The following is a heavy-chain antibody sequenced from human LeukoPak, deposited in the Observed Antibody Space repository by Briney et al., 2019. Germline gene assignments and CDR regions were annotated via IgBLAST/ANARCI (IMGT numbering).Heavy chain of an antibody. D-gene: IGHD5-12*01. CDR1: GGSISSSSYY. Sequence: SETLSLTCTVSGGSISSSSYYWGWIRQPPGKGLEWIGSIYYSGSTYYNPSLKSRVTISVDTSKSQFSLKLSSVTAADTAVYYCARKKVATSNNWFDPWGQGTLVTVSS. V-gene: IGHV4-39*01. J-gene: IGHJ5*02. CDR3: ARKKVATSNNWFDP. CDR2: IYYSGST.